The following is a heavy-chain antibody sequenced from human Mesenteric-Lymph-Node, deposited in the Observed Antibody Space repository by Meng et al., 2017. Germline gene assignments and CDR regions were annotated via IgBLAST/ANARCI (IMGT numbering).Heavy chain of an antibody. J-gene: IGHJ4*02. V-gene: IGHV3-23*01. CDR3: AKDRSNDYYWDY. CDR1: KFTFRSYA. D-gene: IGHD1-1*01. CDR2: ISGSGGST. Sequence: GGSLRLSCAASKFTFRSYAMSWVRQAPGKGLEWVSAISGSGGSTYYADSVKGRFTISRDNSKNTLYLQMNSLRAEDTAVYYCAKDRSNDYYWDYWGQGTLVTVSS.